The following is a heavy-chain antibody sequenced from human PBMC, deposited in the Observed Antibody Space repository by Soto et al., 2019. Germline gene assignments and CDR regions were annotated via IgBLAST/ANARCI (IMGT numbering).Heavy chain of an antibody. Sequence: SETLSLTCTVSGGSISSYYWSWIRQPPGKGLEWIGYIYYSGSTNYYPSLKSRVTISVDTSKNQFSLTVTSVTAADTAVYYCARGPEYCISTSCYYGLGYYYYGMDVWGQGTTVTVS. CDR1: GGSISSYY. V-gene: IGHV4-59*08. J-gene: IGHJ6*02. CDR2: IYYSGST. D-gene: IGHD2-2*01. CDR3: ARGPEYCISTSCYYGLGYYYYGMDV.